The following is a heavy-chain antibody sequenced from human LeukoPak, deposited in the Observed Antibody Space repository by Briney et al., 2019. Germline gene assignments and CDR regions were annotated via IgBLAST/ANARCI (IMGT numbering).Heavy chain of an antibody. J-gene: IGHJ4*02. V-gene: IGHV3-30*04. CDR3: VKGYCSSTSCQYYFDY. CDR1: GFTFSSYA. D-gene: IGHD2-2*01. CDR2: ISYDGSNK. Sequence: PGRSLRLSCAASGFTFSSYAMRWVRQAPGKGRGWVAVISYDGSNKYYADSVKGRFTISRDNAKNTLYLQVNSLRAEDTAVYYCVKGYCSSTSCQYYFDYWGQGTLVTVSS.